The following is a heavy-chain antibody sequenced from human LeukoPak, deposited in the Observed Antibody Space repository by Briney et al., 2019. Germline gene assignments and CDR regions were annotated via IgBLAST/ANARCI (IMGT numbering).Heavy chain of an antibody. J-gene: IGHJ5*02. D-gene: IGHD1-26*01. CDR1: GLTITNYA. V-gene: IGHV3-30-3*01. Sequence: PGGSLRLSCAASGLTITNYAMHWVRQAPGPGLKWVSLISYDGSKTYYADSVRGRFTISRDNSENTLYLQMDSLRPEDTAVYYCARGVSGELFLGRPPFDHCGQGALVTVSS. CDR3: ARGVSGELFLGRPPFDH. CDR2: ISYDGSKT.